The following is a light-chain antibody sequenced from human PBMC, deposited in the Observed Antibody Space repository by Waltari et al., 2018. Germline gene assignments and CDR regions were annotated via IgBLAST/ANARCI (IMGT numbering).Light chain of an antibody. CDR2: GAS. CDR1: QSVSSSY. Sequence: EIVLTQSPGTLSLSPGERATLSCRARQSVSSSYLAWYQQKPGQAPRLLIYGASSRATGTPGRFSGSGSGTDFTLTISRLEPEDFAVYYCQQYGSSRVTFGQGTKVEIK. CDR3: QQYGSSRVT. J-gene: IGKJ1*01. V-gene: IGKV3-20*01.